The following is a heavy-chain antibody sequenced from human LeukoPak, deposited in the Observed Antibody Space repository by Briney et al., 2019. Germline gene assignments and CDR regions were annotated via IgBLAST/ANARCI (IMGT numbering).Heavy chain of an antibody. J-gene: IGHJ6*03. CDR2: INPNSGGT. Sequence: ASVKVSCKASGYTFTDYHMHWVRQAPGQGLEWMGWINPNSGGTNYAQKFQDRVTMTTDRSTNTAYMELRSLTSDDTAVYFCARNYYENYYYYMDVWGKGTTVTVSS. V-gene: IGHV1-2*02. CDR1: GYTFTDYH. CDR3: ARNYYENYYYYMDV. D-gene: IGHD1-26*01.